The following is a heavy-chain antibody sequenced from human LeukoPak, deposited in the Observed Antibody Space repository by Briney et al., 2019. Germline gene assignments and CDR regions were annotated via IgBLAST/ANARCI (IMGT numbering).Heavy chain of an antibody. CDR1: GFTVSSNY. CDR3: AKDGGSSTSFYYYYYMDV. CDR2: ISGSGGST. D-gene: IGHD2-2*01. Sequence: PGGSLRLSCAASGFTVSSNYMSWVRQAPGKGLEWVSAISGSGGSTYYADSVKGRFTISRDNSKNTLYLQMNSLRAEDTAVYYCAKDGGSSTSFYYYYYMDVWGKGTTVTVSS. J-gene: IGHJ6*03. V-gene: IGHV3-23*01.